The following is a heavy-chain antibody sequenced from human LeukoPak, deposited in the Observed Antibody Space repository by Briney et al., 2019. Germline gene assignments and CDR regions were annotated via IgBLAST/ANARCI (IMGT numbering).Heavy chain of an antibody. D-gene: IGHD3-22*01. CDR3: ARGAATFYSDTYYFEY. CDR1: GFTFSSYW. CDR2: IKPDGSER. Sequence: PGGSLRLSCEASGFTFSSYWMNWVRQAPGKGLGWVANIKPDGSERYYVDSVKGRFTISRDSSRSSLYLQMNSLRAEDTAVYYCARGAATFYSDTYYFEYWGQGTLVTVSS. V-gene: IGHV3-7*01. J-gene: IGHJ4*02.